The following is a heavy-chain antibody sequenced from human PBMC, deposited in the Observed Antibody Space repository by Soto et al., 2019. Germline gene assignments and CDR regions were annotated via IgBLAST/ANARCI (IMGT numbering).Heavy chain of an antibody. CDR1: GFTFSSYG. Sequence: QVQLVESGGGVVQPGRSLRLSCAASGFTFSSYGMHWVRQAPGKGLEWVAVIWYDGSNKYYADSVKGRFTISRDNSKNTLYLQMNSLRAEDTAVYYCARLRYYYDSSGYYYYYGMDVW. CDR2: IWYDGSNK. V-gene: IGHV3-33*01. J-gene: IGHJ6*01. D-gene: IGHD3-22*01. CDR3: ARLRYYYDSSGYYYYYGMDV.